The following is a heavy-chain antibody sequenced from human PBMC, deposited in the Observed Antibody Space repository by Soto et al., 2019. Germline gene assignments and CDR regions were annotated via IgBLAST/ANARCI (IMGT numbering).Heavy chain of an antibody. CDR1: GGSFSGYY. CDR2: INHSGIT. V-gene: IGHV4-34*01. Sequence: QVQLQQWGAGLLKPSETLSLTCAVYGGSFSGYYWSWIRQPPGKGLEWIGEINHSGITNYNPSLKSRVTISVDTSKNQFALKLSSVTAADTAVYYCARGGYYYDSSGFNFDYWGQGTLFTVSS. D-gene: IGHD3-22*01. J-gene: IGHJ4*02. CDR3: ARGGYYYDSSGFNFDY.